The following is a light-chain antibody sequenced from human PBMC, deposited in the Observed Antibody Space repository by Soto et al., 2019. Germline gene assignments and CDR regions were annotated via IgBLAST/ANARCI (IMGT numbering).Light chain of an antibody. CDR3: SSYTSSSTLYV. CDR1: SSDVGGYNY. J-gene: IGLJ1*01. V-gene: IGLV2-14*01. CDR2: DVS. Sequence: QSVLTQPASVSGSPGQSITISCTGTSSDVGGYNYVSWYQQHPGKAPKLMIYDVSNRPSGVSNRFSGSKSANPASLTISGLQAEDEADYYCSSYTSSSTLYVFGAGTKVTVL.